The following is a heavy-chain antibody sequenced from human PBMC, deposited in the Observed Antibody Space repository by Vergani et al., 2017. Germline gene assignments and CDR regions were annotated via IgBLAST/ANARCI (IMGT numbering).Heavy chain of an antibody. CDR1: GFTLRNSD. CDR2: IQFDGSNQ. V-gene: IGHV3-30*02. Sequence: QVQLVESGGGVVQRGGSLRLSCAPSGFTLRNSDMQWIRQGPGKGLEFVAFIQFDGSNQYYADSVKGRFTLSRDFSKNTLYLQMNSVRTDDTATYYCAKHFRGWGIDYWCQGTQVIVSS. D-gene: IGHD3-16*01. CDR3: AKHFRGWGIDY. J-gene: IGHJ4*02.